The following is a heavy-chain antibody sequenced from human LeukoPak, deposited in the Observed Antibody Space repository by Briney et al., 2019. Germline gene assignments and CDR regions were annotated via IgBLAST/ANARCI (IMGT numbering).Heavy chain of an antibody. D-gene: IGHD3-22*01. CDR2: IYTSGST. J-gene: IGHJ3*02. CDR3: ARVDYYDSSRSFDAFDI. Sequence: SETLSLTCIVSGGSISSYYWSWIRQPAGKGLEWIGRIYTSGSTNYNPSLQSRVTMSVDTSKNQFSLKLSSVTAADTAVYYCARVDYYDSSRSFDAFDIWGQGTMVTVSS. CDR1: GGSISSYY. V-gene: IGHV4-4*07.